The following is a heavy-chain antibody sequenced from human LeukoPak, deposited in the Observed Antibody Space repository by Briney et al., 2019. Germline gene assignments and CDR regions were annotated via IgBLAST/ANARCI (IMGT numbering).Heavy chain of an antibody. CDR2: ISYDGSNK. V-gene: IGHV3-30-3*01. J-gene: IGHJ5*02. CDR1: GFTFSSYA. D-gene: IGHD3-3*01. Sequence: PGRSLRLSCAAAGFTFSSYAMHWVRQAAGKGLEWVAVISYDGSNKYYADSVKGRFTISRDNSKNTLYLQMNSLRAEHTAVYYCARDRKPPFWSGYFSWFDPWGQGTLVTVSS. CDR3: ARDRKPPFWSGYFSWFDP.